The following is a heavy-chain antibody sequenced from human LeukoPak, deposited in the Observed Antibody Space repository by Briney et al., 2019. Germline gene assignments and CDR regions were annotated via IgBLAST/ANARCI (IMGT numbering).Heavy chain of an antibody. J-gene: IGHJ5*02. V-gene: IGHV4-4*07. Sequence: PSETLSLTCTVSGGSISSYYWSWIRQPAGKGLEWIGRIYTSGSTNYNPSLKSRVTMSVDTSKNQFSLKLSSVTAADTAVYYCARESGWLRWSWFDPWGQETLVTVSS. D-gene: IGHD5-12*01. CDR1: GGSISSYY. CDR2: IYTSGST. CDR3: ARESGWLRWSWFDP.